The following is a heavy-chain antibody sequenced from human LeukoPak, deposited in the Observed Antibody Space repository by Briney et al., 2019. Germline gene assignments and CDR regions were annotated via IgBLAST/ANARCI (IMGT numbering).Heavy chain of an antibody. D-gene: IGHD6-13*01. J-gene: IGHJ3*02. CDR1: GGTFSSYA. CDR2: IIPIFGTA. V-gene: IGHV1-69*13. Sequence: SVTVSCNASGGTFSSYAISWVRQPPGQGLEWMGGIIPIFGTANYAQKFQGRVTITADESTSTAYMELSSLRSEDTAVYYCASTHGEQQLEAFDIWGQGTMVTVSS. CDR3: ASTHGEQQLEAFDI.